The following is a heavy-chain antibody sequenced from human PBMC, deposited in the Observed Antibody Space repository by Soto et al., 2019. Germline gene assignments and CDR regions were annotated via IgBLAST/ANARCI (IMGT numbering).Heavy chain of an antibody. Sequence: PSETLSLTCTVSGGSISSYYWSWIRQPPGKGLEWIGTIYYRGSTYYNPSLNSRVTISVDTSKNQFSLKLSSVTAADTAVYYCATFSVAYYYGLDVWGQGTTVTVSS. J-gene: IGHJ6*01. V-gene: IGHV4-59*04. CDR3: ATFSVAYYYGLDV. CDR2: IYYRGST. D-gene: IGHD5-12*01. CDR1: GGSISSYY.